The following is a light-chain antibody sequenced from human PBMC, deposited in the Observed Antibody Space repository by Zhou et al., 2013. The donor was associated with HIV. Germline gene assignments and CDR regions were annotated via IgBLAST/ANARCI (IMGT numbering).Light chain of an antibody. V-gene: IGKV1-27*01. CDR1: QGISNY. J-gene: IGKJ3*01. CDR2: AAS. Sequence: DIQMTQSPSSLSVSVGDRVTITCRASQGISNYLAWYQQAPGQAPRLLIYAASTLQSGVPSRFSGSGSGTDFTLTISSLHPEDVATYYCQKYNSAHFAFGPGTETWISN. CDR3: QKYNSAHFA.